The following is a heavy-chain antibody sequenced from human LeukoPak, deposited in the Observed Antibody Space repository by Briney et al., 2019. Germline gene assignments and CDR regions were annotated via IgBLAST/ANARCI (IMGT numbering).Heavy chain of an antibody. CDR3: ATGGSLAAAPHRYYFDY. CDR2: SSAYNGNT. J-gene: IGHJ4*02. V-gene: IGHV1-18*01. Sequence: ASVKVSCKASGYTFTSYGISWVRQAPGQGLEWMGWSSAYNGNTNYAQKFQGRVTMTRDTSTSTVYMELSSLRSEDTAVFYCATGGSLAAAPHRYYFDYWGLGTPVTVSS. D-gene: IGHD6-19*01. CDR1: GYTFTSYG.